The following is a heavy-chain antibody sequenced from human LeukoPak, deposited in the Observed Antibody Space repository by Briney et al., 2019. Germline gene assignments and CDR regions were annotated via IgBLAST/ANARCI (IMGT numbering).Heavy chain of an antibody. V-gene: IGHV3-7*01. Sequence: GGSLRLSCAASGFSFGSYWMGWVRHAPGKGLEWVANIKQDGSEKYYVDSVKGRFTISRNNAKNSLYLQMNGLRAEDTAVYYCARVNYYYGMDVWGQGTTVTVSS. CDR3: ARVNYYYGMDV. J-gene: IGHJ6*02. CDR2: IKQDGSEK. CDR1: GFSFGSYW.